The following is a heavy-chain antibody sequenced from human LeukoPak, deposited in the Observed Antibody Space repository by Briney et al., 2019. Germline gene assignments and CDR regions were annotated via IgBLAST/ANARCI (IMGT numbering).Heavy chain of an antibody. CDR3: AKEPKHIVVVTAIRY. Sequence: GGSLRLSCAASGFTFSSYAMSWVRQAPGKGLEWVSAISGSGGSTYYADSVKGWFTISRDNSKNTLYLQMNSLRAEDTAVYYCAKEPKHIVVVTAIRYWGQGTLVTVSS. V-gene: IGHV3-23*01. CDR2: ISGSGGST. CDR1: GFTFSSYA. J-gene: IGHJ4*02. D-gene: IGHD2-21*02.